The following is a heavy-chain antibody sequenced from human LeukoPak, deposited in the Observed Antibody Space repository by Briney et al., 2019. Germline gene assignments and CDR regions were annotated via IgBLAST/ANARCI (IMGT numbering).Heavy chain of an antibody. V-gene: IGHV4-34*01. J-gene: IGHJ4*02. Sequence: SETLSLTCAVYGGSLSDYFWSWIRQPPGKGLEWIGEISHSGSTTYNPSLRSRVTISGDTSKKQFSLKLSSVTAADTAVYYCVTYYYGSSAPKRNYWGQGILVTVSS. CDR1: GGSLSDYF. CDR3: VTYYYGSSAPKRNY. D-gene: IGHD3-22*01. CDR2: ISHSGST.